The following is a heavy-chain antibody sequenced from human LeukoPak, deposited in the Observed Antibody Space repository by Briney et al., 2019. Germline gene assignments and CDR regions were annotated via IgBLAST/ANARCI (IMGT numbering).Heavy chain of an antibody. D-gene: IGHD2-8*01. CDR2: IYYTGST. CDR3: ARYGFYHFDY. J-gene: IGHJ4*02. V-gene: IGHV4-59*01. Sequence: SETLSLTCTVSGSSITNYYWSWIRQPPGKGLEWIGYIYYTGSTSYNPSLKSRVTISVDTSKNLFSLSLSSVTAADTAVYFCARYGFYHFDYWGQGTLVTVSS. CDR1: GSSITNYY.